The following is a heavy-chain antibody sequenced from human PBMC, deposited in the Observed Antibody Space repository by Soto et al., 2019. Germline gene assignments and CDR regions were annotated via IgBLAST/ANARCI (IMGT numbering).Heavy chain of an antibody. CDR2: TSSDSSHR. CDR1: GFTFSSSS. CDR3: ARKKQLDAFDI. J-gene: IGHJ3*02. D-gene: IGHD1-1*01. Sequence: GGSLRLSCAASGFTFSSSSMNWVRQAPGKGLEWVSLTSSDSSHRFYADSVKGRFTISRDNAKNSLHLQMNSLRAEDTAVYYCARKKQLDAFDIWGQGTMVTVSS. V-gene: IGHV3-21*01.